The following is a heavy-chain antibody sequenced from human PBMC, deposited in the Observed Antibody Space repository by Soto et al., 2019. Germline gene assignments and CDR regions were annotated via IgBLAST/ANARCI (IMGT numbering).Heavy chain of an antibody. CDR1: GFTFSSYA. J-gene: IGHJ4*02. V-gene: IGHV3-23*01. Sequence: PGGSLRLSCAASGFTFSSYAMSWVRQAPGKGLEWVSAVSGSGGSTYYADSVRGRFTISRDNSKNTLYLQMNSLRAEDTAVYYCAKARGSSWYDFDYWGQGTLVTVSS. CDR3: AKARGSSWYDFDY. CDR2: VSGSGGST. D-gene: IGHD6-13*01.